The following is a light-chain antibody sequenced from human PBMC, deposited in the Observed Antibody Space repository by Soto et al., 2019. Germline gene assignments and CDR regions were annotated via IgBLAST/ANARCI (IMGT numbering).Light chain of an antibody. CDR3: SSYTSTTPYV. CDR2: DVN. V-gene: IGLV2-14*01. Sequence: QSALTQPASVSGSPGQSITISCTGTTSDVGGYNYVSWYQQHPGKAPKLMIYDVNKRPSGVSNRFSGSKSGNTASLTISGLQAEYEADYYCSSYTSTTPYVCGTGTKVTVL. CDR1: TSDVGGYNY. J-gene: IGLJ1*01.